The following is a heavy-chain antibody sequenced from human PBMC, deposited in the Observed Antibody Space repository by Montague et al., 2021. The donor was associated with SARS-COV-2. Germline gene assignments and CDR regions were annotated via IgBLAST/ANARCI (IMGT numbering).Heavy chain of an antibody. D-gene: IGHD3-16*02. Sequence: SLRLSCAASGFTFSTYGMHWVRQAPGKGLEWVAGIWYDGRNKYYADSVKGRFTISRDNSKNTLYLQMNSLRAEDTAVYYCAKPFYDYIWGSYRQTGYFDYWGQGTLVTVSS. V-gene: IGHV3-33*03. CDR3: AKPFYDYIWGSYRQTGYFDY. J-gene: IGHJ4*02. CDR1: GFTFSTYG. CDR2: IWYDGRNK.